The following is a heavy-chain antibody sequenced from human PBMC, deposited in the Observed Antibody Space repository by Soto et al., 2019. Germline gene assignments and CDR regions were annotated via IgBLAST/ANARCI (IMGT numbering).Heavy chain of an antibody. Sequence: QEQLVQSGGEVKKPGASVRVSCKASGYTFTKYGITWVRQAPGQGLEWMGWIGVYNGKTNYARKLKGRVIMTAATSASTAYMEPRSLRSDDTAVYYCSRARYCTSPSCYNHYYYGMDIWGQGTTVSVSS. V-gene: IGHV1-18*04. D-gene: IGHD2-2*02. J-gene: IGHJ6*02. CDR3: SRARYCTSPSCYNHYYYGMDI. CDR1: GYTFTKYG. CDR2: IGVYNGKT.